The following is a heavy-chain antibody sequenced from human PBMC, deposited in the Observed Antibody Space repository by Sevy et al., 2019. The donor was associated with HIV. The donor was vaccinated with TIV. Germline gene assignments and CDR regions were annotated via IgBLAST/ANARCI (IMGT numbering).Heavy chain of an antibody. V-gene: IGHV3-23*01. D-gene: IGHD2-15*01. J-gene: IGHJ6*02. CDR1: GFTFSTYA. CDR2: ISGSGGST. CDR3: AKGDRTFYGLDV. Sequence: GGSLRLACAASGFTFSTYAMSWVRLAPGKGLEWVSGISGSGGSTYYADSLKGRFTIFRDNSKNTLSLQMNSLRAEDTAVYYCAKGDRTFYGLDVWDQGTTVTVSS.